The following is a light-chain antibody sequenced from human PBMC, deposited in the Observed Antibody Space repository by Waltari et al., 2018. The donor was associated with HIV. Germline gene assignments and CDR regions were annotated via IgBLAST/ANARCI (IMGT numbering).Light chain of an antibody. CDR2: DVS. Sequence: QSVLTRPSSVSESPGRAVTLSCAGLNNEFPTYKLVSWYQQHPGKAPKLIIYDVSKRPSGVPPRFSASRSDNTASLTISDLHPDDEGDYYCCSYTGDFVFGGGTTLTVL. V-gene: IGLV2-11*01. CDR3: CSYTGDFV. CDR1: NNEFPTYKL. J-gene: IGLJ1*01.